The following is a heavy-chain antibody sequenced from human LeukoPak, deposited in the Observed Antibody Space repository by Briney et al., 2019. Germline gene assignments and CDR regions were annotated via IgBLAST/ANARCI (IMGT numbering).Heavy chain of an antibody. Sequence: PGGSLRLSCAASGFTFTAYPMRWVRQAPGKGLEWVSTLGNNGAAVYADSVKGRFTISRDTSRNTLFLQMNSLTAEDTAVYFCAKGGGYYFDYWGQGTPVTVS. J-gene: IGHJ4*02. V-gene: IGHV3-23*01. CDR1: GFTFTAYP. CDR2: LGNNGAA. CDR3: AKGGGYYFDY. D-gene: IGHD2-15*01.